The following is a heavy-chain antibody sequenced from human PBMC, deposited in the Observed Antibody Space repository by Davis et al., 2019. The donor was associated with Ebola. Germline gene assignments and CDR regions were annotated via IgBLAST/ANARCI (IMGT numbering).Heavy chain of an antibody. D-gene: IGHD5-24*01. CDR3: ARHVRRRDGYNYYYYMDV. J-gene: IGHJ6*03. Sequence: GESLKISCKGSGYSFTSYWISWVRQMPGKGLEWMGRIDPSDSYTNYSPSFQGHVTISADKSISTAYLQWSSLKASDTAMYYCARHVRRRDGYNYYYYMDVWGKGTTVTVSS. CDR2: IDPSDSYT. V-gene: IGHV5-10-1*01. CDR1: GYSFTSYW.